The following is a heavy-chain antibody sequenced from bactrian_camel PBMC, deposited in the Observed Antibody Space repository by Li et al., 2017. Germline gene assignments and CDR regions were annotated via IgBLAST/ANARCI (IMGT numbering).Heavy chain of an antibody. J-gene: IGHJ4*01. Sequence: HVQLVESGGGSVQAGGSLRLSCAASGYDYDPNYMVIAWFRQGPGKEREGLAVIYTGAGNAFSADSVKGRFTISQDDANNTVYLQMDSLKPEDTATYYCAATRDTLVVGLIGVSGCTGARGPRSPSP. CDR1: GYDYDPNYMV. D-gene: IGHD2*01. V-gene: IGHV3S63*01. CDR2: IYTGAGNA. CDR3: AATRDTLVVGLIGVSGCT.